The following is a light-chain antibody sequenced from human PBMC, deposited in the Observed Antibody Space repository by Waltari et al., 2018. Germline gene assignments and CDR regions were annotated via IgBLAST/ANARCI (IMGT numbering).Light chain of an antibody. CDR1: SSNIGAGYD. J-gene: IGLJ3*02. CDR3: QSYDSSLGGWV. Sequence: QSVLTQPPSVSGAPGQRVTISCTGSSSNIGAGYDVHWYQQLPGTAPKLLIYGHSNRPSGVPDRFYGSKSGTSASLAIIGLQAEDEADYYCQSYDSSLGGWVFGGGTKLTVL. CDR2: GHS. V-gene: IGLV1-40*01.